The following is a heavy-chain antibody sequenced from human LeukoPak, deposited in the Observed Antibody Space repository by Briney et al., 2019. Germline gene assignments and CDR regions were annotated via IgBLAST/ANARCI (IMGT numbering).Heavy chain of an antibody. J-gene: IGHJ6*02. Sequence: SETLSLTCTVSGGSVSSYYWSWIRRPPGKGLEWSGYIYYSGRVNYNPSLKSRVTISVDTSKNQFSLKLSSVTAADTAVYYCARDSAVSGYYYYGMDVWGQGTTVTVSS. CDR3: ARDSAVSGYYYYGMDV. D-gene: IGHD6-19*01. CDR1: GGSVSSYY. V-gene: IGHV4-59*02. CDR2: IYYSGRV.